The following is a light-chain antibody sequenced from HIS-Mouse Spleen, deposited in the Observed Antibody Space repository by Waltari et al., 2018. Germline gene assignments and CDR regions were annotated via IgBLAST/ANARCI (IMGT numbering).Light chain of an antibody. CDR2: DVS. V-gene: IGLV2-14*03. CDR1: SSDVGGYNY. CDR3: SSYTSSSTSNYV. J-gene: IGLJ1*01. Sequence: QSALTQPASVSGSPGQSITISCTGTSSDVGGYNYVSWYQQHPGKAPKLMIYDVSNRPSWVSNRFSGSKSGNTASLTISGLQAEDEADYYCSSYTSSSTSNYVFGTGTKVTVL.